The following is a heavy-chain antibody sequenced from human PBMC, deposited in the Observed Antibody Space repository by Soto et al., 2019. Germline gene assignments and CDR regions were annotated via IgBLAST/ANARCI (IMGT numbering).Heavy chain of an antibody. Sequence: ASVKVSCKAYGYTFTSYYLHWVRQAPGQGLEWMGIINPSGGSTSYPQKFQGRVTMTRDTSTSTVYMELSSLRSEDTAVYYCAKHQWLVHPPFEYWGQGTLVTVSS. CDR3: AKHQWLVHPPFEY. J-gene: IGHJ4*02. CDR2: INPSGGST. V-gene: IGHV1-46*01. CDR1: GYTFTSYY. D-gene: IGHD6-19*01.